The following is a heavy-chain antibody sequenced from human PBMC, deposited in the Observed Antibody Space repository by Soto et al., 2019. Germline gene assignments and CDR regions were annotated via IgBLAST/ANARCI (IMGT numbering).Heavy chain of an antibody. CDR2: IRSKGNNYAT. J-gene: IGHJ6*03. D-gene: IGHD3-3*01. V-gene: IGHV3-73*01. CDR1: GFTFSGSA. CDR3: SRQAYYFWRGKPQYYMDV. Sequence: EVQLVESGGGLVQPGGSLKLSCAASGFTFSGSAMHWVRQASGKGLEWVGRIRSKGNNYATAYGASLKGRFTISRDDSKNTAYLQMNSLNTEDTAVYYGSRQAYYFWRGKPQYYMDVWGKGTTVTVSS.